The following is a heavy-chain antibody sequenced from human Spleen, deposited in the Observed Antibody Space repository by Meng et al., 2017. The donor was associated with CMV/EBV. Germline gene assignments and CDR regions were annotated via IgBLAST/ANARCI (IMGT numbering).Heavy chain of an antibody. CDR3: ARDSGGYSWGPYYYYGMDV. V-gene: IGHV3-7*01. CDR2: IKRDGSAK. D-gene: IGHD5-12*01. Sequence: GGSLRLSCAASGFTFSTYWMSWVRQSPGKGLEWVANIKRDGSAKYYVDSVKGRFTISRDNAKNTLYLRMNSLRVEDTAVYYCARDSGGYSWGPYYYYGMDVWGQGTTVTVSS. J-gene: IGHJ6*02. CDR1: GFTFSTYW.